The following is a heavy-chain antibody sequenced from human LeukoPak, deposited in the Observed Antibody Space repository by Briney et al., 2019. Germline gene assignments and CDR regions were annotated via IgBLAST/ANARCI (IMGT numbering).Heavy chain of an antibody. V-gene: IGHV4-38-2*02. Sequence: SEPLSLTCTVSGYSISSFYDWAWIRQTPGRGLECIANIYHTGRTSYNPSLKSRLPISVHTSNHQLSLNLPSVTPADTAMYYCARLALSVYVDYWGQGTLVTVSS. CDR2: IYHTGRT. CDR3: ARLALSVYVDY. J-gene: IGHJ4*02. CDR1: GYSISSFYD. D-gene: IGHD2-21*01.